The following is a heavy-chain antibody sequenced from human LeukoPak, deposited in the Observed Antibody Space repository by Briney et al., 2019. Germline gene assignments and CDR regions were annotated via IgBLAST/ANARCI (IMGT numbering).Heavy chain of an antibody. V-gene: IGHV3-48*03. CDR1: GFTFRTTR. D-gene: IGHD5-12*01. J-gene: IGHJ6*03. CDR3: AWLYYYYMEV. CDR2: INSRGDSI. Sequence: GGSLRLSCAASGFTFRTTRMTWVRQAPGKGPEYIATINSRGDSIDYADSVKGRFTVSRDNSENLLYLQMNSLRVEDTGVYYCAWLYYYYMEVWGKGTTVT.